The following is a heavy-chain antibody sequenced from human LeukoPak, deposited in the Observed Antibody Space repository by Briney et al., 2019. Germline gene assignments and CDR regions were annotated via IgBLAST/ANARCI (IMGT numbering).Heavy chain of an antibody. J-gene: IGHJ6*02. CDR3: ARVMYDFWSGYYSSMYGMDV. D-gene: IGHD3-3*01. CDR1: GFTVSSNA. CDR2: ISYDGSNK. V-gene: IGHV3-30-3*01. Sequence: GGSLRLSCAVSGFTVSSNAMSWVRQAPGKGLEWVAVISYDGSNKYYADSVKGRFTISRDNSKNTLYLQMNSLRAEDTAVYYCARVMYDFWSGYYSSMYGMDVWGQGTRSPSP.